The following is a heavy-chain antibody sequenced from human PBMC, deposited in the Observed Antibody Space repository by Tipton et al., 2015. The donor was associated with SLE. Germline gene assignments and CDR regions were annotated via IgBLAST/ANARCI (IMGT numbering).Heavy chain of an antibody. V-gene: IGHV4-38-2*01. CDR1: GYSISSGYY. J-gene: IGHJ3*02. D-gene: IGHD3-3*01. CDR2: IYHSGST. CDR3: ARGPEDTIFGVVIMMAFDI. Sequence: GLVKPSETLSLTCAVSGYSISSGYYWGWIRQPPGKGLEWIGSIYHSGSTYYNPSLKSRVTISVDTSKNQFSLKLSSVTAADTAVYYCARGPEDTIFGVVIMMAFDIWGQGTMVTVSS.